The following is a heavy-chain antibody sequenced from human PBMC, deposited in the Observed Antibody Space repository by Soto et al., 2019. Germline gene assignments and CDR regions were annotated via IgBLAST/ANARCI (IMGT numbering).Heavy chain of an antibody. V-gene: IGHV3-48*03. Sequence: GGSLRLSCEASGFTFSSYELSWVRQAPGKGLEWVSYISGSGSTTYYADSVKGRFTISRDNAKTSLYLQMNSLRAEDTAVYYCARALGILGVDYWGQGALVTVSS. D-gene: IGHD1-26*01. CDR1: GFTFSSYE. J-gene: IGHJ4*02. CDR2: ISGSGSTT. CDR3: ARALGILGVDY.